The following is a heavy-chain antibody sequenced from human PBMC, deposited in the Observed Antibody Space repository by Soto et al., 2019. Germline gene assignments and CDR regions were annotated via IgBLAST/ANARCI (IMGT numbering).Heavy chain of an antibody. Sequence: SETLSLTCAVYGGSFSGYYWSWIRQPPGKGLEWIGEINHSGSTNYNPSLKSRVTISVDTSKNQFSLKLSSVTAADTAVYYCARVGAYDYSNGYWGQGTLVTVSS. CDR2: INHSGST. CDR3: ARVGAYDYSNGY. D-gene: IGHD4-4*01. CDR1: GGSFSGYY. V-gene: IGHV4-34*01. J-gene: IGHJ4*02.